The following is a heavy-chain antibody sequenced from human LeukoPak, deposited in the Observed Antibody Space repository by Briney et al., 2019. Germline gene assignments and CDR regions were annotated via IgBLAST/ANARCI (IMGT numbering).Heavy chain of an antibody. J-gene: IGHJ3*02. CDR1: GFTFSSYG. V-gene: IGHV3-30*18. D-gene: IGHD3-9*01. Sequence: GGSLRLSCAASGFTFSSYGMHWVRQAPGRGGEWVAVISYDGSNKYYADSVKGRFTISRDNSKNTLYLQMNSLRAEDTAVYYSAKANYDILTGYLNYDAFDIWGQGTMVTVSS. CDR2: ISYDGSNK. CDR3: AKANYDILTGYLNYDAFDI.